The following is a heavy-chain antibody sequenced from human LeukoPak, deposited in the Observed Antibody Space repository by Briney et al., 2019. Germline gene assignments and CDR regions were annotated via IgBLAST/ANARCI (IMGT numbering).Heavy chain of an antibody. CDR3: ARDYLNVWGSYRFSFDY. CDR1: GGSISSYY. Sequence: SETLSLTCTVSGGSISSYYWSWIRQPAGKGLEWLGRIYPSGGTNYNPSLKSRVTMSVDTSKNQFSLKLSSVTAADTAVYYCARDYLNVWGSYRFSFDYWGQGTLVTVSS. J-gene: IGHJ4*02. CDR2: IYPSGGT. V-gene: IGHV4-4*07. D-gene: IGHD3-16*02.